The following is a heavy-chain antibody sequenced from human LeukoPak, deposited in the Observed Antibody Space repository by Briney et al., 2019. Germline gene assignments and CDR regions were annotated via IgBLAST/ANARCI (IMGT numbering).Heavy chain of an antibody. CDR3: AIGSSSFNWFDP. CDR2: INPNSGGT. J-gene: IGHJ5*02. D-gene: IGHD6-13*01. CDR1: GYTFTGYY. Sequence: ASVKVSCKASGYTFTGYYVHWVRQAPGQGLEWMGRINPNSGGTNYAQKFQGRVTMTRDTSISTAYMELSRLRSDDTAVYYCAIGSSSFNWFDPWGQGTLVTVSS. V-gene: IGHV1-2*06.